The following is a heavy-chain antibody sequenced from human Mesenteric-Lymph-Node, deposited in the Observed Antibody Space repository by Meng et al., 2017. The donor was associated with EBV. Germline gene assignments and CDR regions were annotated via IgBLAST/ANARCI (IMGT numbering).Heavy chain of an antibody. CDR1: GGAISSVNL. CDR2: IFHSGST. Sequence: VQLVRAGPGWVELSGTLSLTCAVSGGAISSVNLWSWVRQPPGKGLELIGEIFHSGSTNYNPSLRSRVTISVDKSKNQFSLKLSSVTAADTAVYYCAKITNSGGFNYFDYWGQGTLVTVSS. J-gene: IGHJ4*02. V-gene: IGHV4-4*02. D-gene: IGHD2-15*01. CDR3: AKITNSGGFNYFDY.